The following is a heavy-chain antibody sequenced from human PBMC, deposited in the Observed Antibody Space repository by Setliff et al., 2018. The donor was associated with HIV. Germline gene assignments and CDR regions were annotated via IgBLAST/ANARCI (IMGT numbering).Heavy chain of an antibody. CDR3: VRDPIEGSPDYFDY. CDR2: MSTGGGIK. CDR1: GFTFSSYV. Sequence: PGGSLRLSCAATGFTFSSYVLHWVRQAPGKGLEWVAVMSTGGGIKICADSVKGRFTISRDNSRNTLFLQMNNLRPEDTATYYCVRDPIEGSPDYFDYWGQGTQVTVSS. V-gene: IGHV3-30-3*01. J-gene: IGHJ4*02. D-gene: IGHD1-26*01.